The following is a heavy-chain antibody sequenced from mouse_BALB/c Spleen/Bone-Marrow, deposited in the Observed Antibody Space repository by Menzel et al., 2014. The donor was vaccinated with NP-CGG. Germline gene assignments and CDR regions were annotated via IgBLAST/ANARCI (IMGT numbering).Heavy chain of an antibody. V-gene: IGHV4-1*02. Sequence: EVQLQESGGGLVQPGGSLKLSCAASGFDFSGYWMTLVRQAPGKGLEWIGEINPDSSTINYTPSLKDKFIISRDNAKNALYLQMSKVRSEDTALYYCARPGYYGYQDVWGAGTTVTVSS. D-gene: IGHD1-2*01. CDR3: ARPGYYGYQDV. J-gene: IGHJ1*01. CDR2: INPDSSTI. CDR1: GFDFSGYW.